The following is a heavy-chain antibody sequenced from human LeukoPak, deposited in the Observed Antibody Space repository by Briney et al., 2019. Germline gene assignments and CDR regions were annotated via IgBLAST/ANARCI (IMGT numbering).Heavy chain of an antibody. V-gene: IGHV3-74*01. CDR3: ARDGGDCSGDSCYVDY. CDR2: LNADGNSI. J-gene: IGHJ4*02. D-gene: IGHD2-15*01. CDR1: GFTFSNYW. Sequence: GGSLRLSCAASGFTFSNYWMHWVRQAPGKGLVWVSRLNADGNSITYADSVRGRFTISRDNAKNTVHLQMNSLRAEDTALYYCARDGGDCSGDSCYVDYWGQGTLVTVSS.